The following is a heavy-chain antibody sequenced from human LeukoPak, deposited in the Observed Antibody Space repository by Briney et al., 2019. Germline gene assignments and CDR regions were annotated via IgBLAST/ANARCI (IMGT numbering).Heavy chain of an antibody. V-gene: IGHV1-2*02. CDR3: ARDSFDITMVPGVPYPSSGVAFDI. Sequence: ASVKVSCKASGYTFTGYYMHWVRQAPGQGLEWMGWINPNSGGTNYAQKFQGRVTMTRDTSISTAYMELSRLRSDDTAVYYCARDSFDITMVPGVPYPSSGVAFDIWGQGTMVTVSS. CDR2: INPNSGGT. J-gene: IGHJ3*02. CDR1: GYTFTGYY. D-gene: IGHD3-10*01.